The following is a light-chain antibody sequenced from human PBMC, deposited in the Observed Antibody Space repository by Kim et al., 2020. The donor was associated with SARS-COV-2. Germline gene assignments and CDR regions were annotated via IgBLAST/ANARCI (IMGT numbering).Light chain of an antibody. V-gene: IGKV3-20*01. J-gene: IGKJ4*01. Sequence: EIVLTQSPGTLSLSPGERSTLSCRASQSVAGSQLAWYQQKPGQAPRLLIYDASSRATGISDRFSGSGSGTDFTLTISRLEPEDFAVYYCQQYSSSPLTFGGGTKLEI. CDR2: DAS. CDR3: QQYSSSPLT. CDR1: QSVAGSQ.